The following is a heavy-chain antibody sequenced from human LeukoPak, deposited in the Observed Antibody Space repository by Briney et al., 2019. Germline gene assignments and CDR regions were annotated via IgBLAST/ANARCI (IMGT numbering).Heavy chain of an antibody. V-gene: IGHV1-8*01. CDR2: MNPNSGNT. Sequence: ASVKVSCKASGYTFTSYDINWVRQATGQGLEWMGWMNPNSGNTGYAQKFQGRVTMTRNTSISAAYMELNSLRSEDTAVYYCAKSGYSYGYYFDYWGQGTLVTVSS. J-gene: IGHJ4*02. CDR1: GYTFTSYD. D-gene: IGHD5-18*01. CDR3: AKSGYSYGYYFDY.